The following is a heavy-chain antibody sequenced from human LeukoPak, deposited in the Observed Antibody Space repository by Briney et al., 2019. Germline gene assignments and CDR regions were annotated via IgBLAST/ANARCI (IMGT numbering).Heavy chain of an antibody. Sequence: PGGSLRLSCAASGFTFSSYSMNWVRQAPGKGLEWISYISSSSSAILYADSVKGRFTISRDNAKNSLYLQMNSLRAEDTAVYYCARDYDFWTAYREYYFDYWGQGTLVTVSS. CDR2: ISSSSSAI. CDR1: GFTFSSYS. CDR3: ARDYDFWTAYREYYFDY. D-gene: IGHD3-3*01. V-gene: IGHV3-48*01. J-gene: IGHJ4*02.